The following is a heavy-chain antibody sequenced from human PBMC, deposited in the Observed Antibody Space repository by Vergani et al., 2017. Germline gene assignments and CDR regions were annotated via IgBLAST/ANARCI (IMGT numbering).Heavy chain of an antibody. Sequence: QVQVVQSGAEVKKSGASVKVSCKTSGYTFSTYYMHWVRQAPGKGLEWMGIINPSGGHTNYAQKFQGRVTMTRDTSTSTVYMELSSLRSEDTAIYYCARGDYGILTGYRYWGQGALVTVSA. CDR1: GYTFSTYY. CDR3: ARGDYGILTGYRY. V-gene: IGHV1-46*03. D-gene: IGHD3-9*01. CDR2: INPSGGHT. J-gene: IGHJ4*02.